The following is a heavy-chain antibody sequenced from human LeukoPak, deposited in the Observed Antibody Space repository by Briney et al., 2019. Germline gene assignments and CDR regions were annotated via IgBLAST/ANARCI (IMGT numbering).Heavy chain of an antibody. J-gene: IGHJ4*02. Sequence: PGGSLRLSCAASGFTFNSYAMHWVRQAPGKGLEWVAFISHDGSNKYYADSVKGRFTISRDNSKNTLYLQMNSLRAEDTAVYYCASLILTGYYSSDSWGQGTLVTVS. CDR3: ASLILTGYYSSDS. CDR2: ISHDGSNK. D-gene: IGHD3-9*01. V-gene: IGHV3-30*04. CDR1: GFTFNSYA.